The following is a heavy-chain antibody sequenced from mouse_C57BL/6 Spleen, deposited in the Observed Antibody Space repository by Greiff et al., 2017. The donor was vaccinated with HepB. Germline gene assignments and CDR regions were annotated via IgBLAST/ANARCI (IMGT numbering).Heavy chain of an antibody. V-gene: IGHV1-15*01. CDR1: CYTFTDYE. J-gene: IGHJ1*03. CDR3: TRIYYGNYGWYFDV. CDR2: IDPETGGT. Sequence: VQLQQSGAELVRPGASVTLSCKASCYTFTDYEMHWVKQTPVPGLEWIGAIDPETGGTDYHQKFKGKAILTADKSSCTAYMELRSLTSEDSAVYDCTRIYYGNYGWYFDVWGTGTTVNVSS. D-gene: IGHD2-1*01.